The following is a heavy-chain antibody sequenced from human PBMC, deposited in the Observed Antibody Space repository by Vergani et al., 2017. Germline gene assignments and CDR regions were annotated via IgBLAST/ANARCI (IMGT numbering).Heavy chain of an antibody. CDR3: RYYDSSGYYYYFDY. CDR2: ISYDGSNK. D-gene: IGHD3-22*01. J-gene: IGHJ4*02. Sequence: VQLLESGGGLVQPGGSLRLSCAASGFTFSSYAMHWVRQAPGKGLEWVALISYDGSNKYYADSVKGRFTISRDNSKNTLYLQMNSLRAEDTAVYYCRYYDSSGYYYYFDYWGQGTLVTVSS. V-gene: IGHV3-30-3*01. CDR1: GFTFSSYA.